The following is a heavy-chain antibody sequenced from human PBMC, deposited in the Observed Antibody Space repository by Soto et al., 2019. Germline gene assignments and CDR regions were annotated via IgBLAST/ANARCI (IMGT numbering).Heavy chain of an antibody. CDR2: ISSSGGTT. CDR1: GFTFSSYA. D-gene: IGHD6-19*01. CDR3: AKALYPCVAVAGTY. J-gene: IGHJ4*02. V-gene: IGHV3-23*01. Sequence: EVQLLESGGDLVQPGGSLRLSCAASGFTFSSYAMTWVRQAPGEGLEWVSGISSSGGTTNYADSVKGRFTISRDNSKNTLYLQMDSLRAEDTAMYYCAKALYPCVAVAGTYWGQGTLVTVSS.